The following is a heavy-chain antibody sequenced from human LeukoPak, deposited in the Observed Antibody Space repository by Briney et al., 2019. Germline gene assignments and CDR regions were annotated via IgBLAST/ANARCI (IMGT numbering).Heavy chain of an antibody. CDR2: ISSSGSTI. J-gene: IGHJ6*03. CDR3: ARLRSSSFYYYYMDV. Sequence: GGSLRHSCAASGFTFSDYYMSWVRQAPGKGLEWVSYISSSGSTIYYADSVKGRFTISRDNAKNSLYLQMNSLRAEDTAVYYCARLRSSSFYYYYMDVWGKGTTVTVSS. CDR1: GFTFSDYY. V-gene: IGHV3-11*01. D-gene: IGHD6-6*01.